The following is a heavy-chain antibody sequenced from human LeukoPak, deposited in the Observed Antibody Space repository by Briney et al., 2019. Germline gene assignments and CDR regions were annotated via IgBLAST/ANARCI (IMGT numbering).Heavy chain of an antibody. CDR1: GFTFDDYA. CDR2: ISWNSGSI. Sequence: GRSLRLSCAACGFTFDDYAMHWVRQAPGKGLEWVSGISWNSGSIGYADSVKGRFTISRDNAKNSLYLQMNSLRAEDTALYYCAKDRAAAGTILDYWGQGTLVTVSS. J-gene: IGHJ4*02. CDR3: AKDRAAAGTILDY. D-gene: IGHD6-13*01. V-gene: IGHV3-9*01.